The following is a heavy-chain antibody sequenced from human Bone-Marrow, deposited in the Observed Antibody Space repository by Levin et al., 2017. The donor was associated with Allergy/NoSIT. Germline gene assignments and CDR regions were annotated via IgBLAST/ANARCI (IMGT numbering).Heavy chain of an antibody. CDR3: ARDRSIAAAGLDY. D-gene: IGHD6-13*01. Sequence: LSLTCVASGFTFGDFYMSWIRQAPGKGLEWVSYITNTGRYTNHADSVRGRFTVSRDNSKNSLYLQMRSLSAEDTAVYYCARDRSIAAAGLDYWGQGTLVTVSS. J-gene: IGHJ4*02. CDR2: ITNTGRYT. CDR1: GFTFGDFY. V-gene: IGHV3-11*05.